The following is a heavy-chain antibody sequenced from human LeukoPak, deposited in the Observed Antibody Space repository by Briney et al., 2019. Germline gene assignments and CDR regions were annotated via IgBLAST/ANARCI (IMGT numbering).Heavy chain of an antibody. J-gene: IGHJ4*02. CDR1: GGSISSGGYF. CDR2: IYYSGST. CDR3: ARRAPYSYEWSTLDY. D-gene: IGHD5-18*01. V-gene: IGHV4-31*03. Sequence: SETLSLTCTVSGGSISSGGYFWSWIRQHPGKGLEWIGYIYYSGSTSYNPSLQSRITISVDTSKNQFYLKLTSVTAADTAVYYCARRAPYSYEWSTLDYWGQGTLVTVSS.